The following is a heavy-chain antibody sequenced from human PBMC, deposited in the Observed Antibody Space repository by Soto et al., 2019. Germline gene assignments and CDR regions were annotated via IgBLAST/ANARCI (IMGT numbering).Heavy chain of an antibody. CDR1: GGTFISYA. CDR3: ARHGNRAPFDY. Sequence: XSVKVSFKASGGTFISYAISWVRQAPGQGLEWMGGIIPIFGTANYAQKFQGRVTITADESTSTAYMELSSLRSEDTAVYYCARHGNRAPFDYWGQGTLVTVSS. V-gene: IGHV1-69*13. CDR2: IIPIFGTA. J-gene: IGHJ4*02. D-gene: IGHD1-1*01.